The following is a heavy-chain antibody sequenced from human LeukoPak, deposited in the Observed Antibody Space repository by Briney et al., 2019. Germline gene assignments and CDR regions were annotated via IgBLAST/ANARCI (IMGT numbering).Heavy chain of an antibody. J-gene: IGHJ3*02. D-gene: IGHD2-2*01. CDR2: IQYDGSNK. V-gene: IGHV3-30*02. CDR3: AKDGGGSISTNDGFDI. CDR1: GFTFSTYG. Sequence: PGGSLRLSCAASGFTFSTYGMHWVRQAPGKGLEWVASIQYDGSNKYYADSVKGRFTVSRDNSKNTLYLQMNSLRPEDTAVYYCAKDGGGSISTNDGFDIWGQGTMVTVSS.